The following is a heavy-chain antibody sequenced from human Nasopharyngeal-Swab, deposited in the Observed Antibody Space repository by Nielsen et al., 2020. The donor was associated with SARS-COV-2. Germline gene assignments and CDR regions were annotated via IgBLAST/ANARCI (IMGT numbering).Heavy chain of an antibody. J-gene: IGHJ3*02. CDR1: GGSISSGSYY. CDR2: IYTSGST. Sequence: SETLSLTCTVSGGSISSGSYYWSWIRQPAGKGLEWIGRIYTSGSTNYNPSLKSRVTISVDTSKNQFSLKLSSVTAADTAVYYCATECPLLGYCSSPGAFDIWGQGTMVTVSS. CDR3: ATECPLLGYCSSPGAFDI. V-gene: IGHV4-61*02. D-gene: IGHD2-2*01.